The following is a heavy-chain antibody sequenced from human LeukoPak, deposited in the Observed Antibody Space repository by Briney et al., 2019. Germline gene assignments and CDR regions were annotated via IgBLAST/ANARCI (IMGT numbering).Heavy chain of an antibody. CDR1: GFTFDDYA. CDR2: IWYDGSNK. D-gene: IGHD3-22*01. J-gene: IGHJ4*02. V-gene: IGHV3-33*06. CDR3: AKDSRPWYYDSSGYLGY. Sequence: GGSLRLSCAASGFTFDDYAMHWVRQAPGKGLEWVAVIWYDGSNKYYADSVKGRFTISRDNSKNTLYLQMNSLRAEDTAVYYCAKDSRPWYYDSSGYLGYWGQGTLVTVSS.